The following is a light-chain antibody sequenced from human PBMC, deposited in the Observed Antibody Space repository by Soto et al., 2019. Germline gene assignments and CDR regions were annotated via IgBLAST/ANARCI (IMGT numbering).Light chain of an antibody. V-gene: IGKV3-20*01. CDR1: QTVSSAY. CDR2: GAS. J-gene: IGKJ1*01. Sequence: PVERATLSFISSQTVSSAYLAWFQQKPGQAPRLLIYGASSRATGIPDRFSGAGSGTEFTLTISRVAPEDYAVYYCQQYNTSPWTFGQGTKVDIK. CDR3: QQYNTSPWT.